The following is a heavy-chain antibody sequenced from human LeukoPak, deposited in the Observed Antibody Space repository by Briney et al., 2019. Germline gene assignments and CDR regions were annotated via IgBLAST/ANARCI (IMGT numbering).Heavy chain of an antibody. Sequence: SETLSLTCTVSGVSLNNYYWGWLRQPPGKGLEWIGYIYYSGSTNYNPSLKSRVTISVDTSKNQFSLKLTSVTAADTAVYYCARVRSGSYPAPFDYWGQGTLVTVSS. J-gene: IGHJ4*02. CDR2: IYYSGST. CDR3: ARVRSGSYPAPFDY. D-gene: IGHD1-26*01. V-gene: IGHV4-59*01. CDR1: GVSLNNYY.